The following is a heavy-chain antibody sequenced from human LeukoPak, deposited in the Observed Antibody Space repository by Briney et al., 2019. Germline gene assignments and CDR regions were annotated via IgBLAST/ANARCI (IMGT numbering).Heavy chain of an antibody. Sequence: GGSLRLSCAASGFTFSNSAMSWVRQAPGEGLEWVSTLSGSGITTYYADSVKGRFTISRDNSKNTLYLQMNSLRAEDTAVCYCAKGIYSSGWSYFDYWGHGTLVTVSS. J-gene: IGHJ4*01. CDR1: GFTFSNSA. CDR3: AKGIYSSGWSYFDY. V-gene: IGHV3-23*01. CDR2: LSGSGITT. D-gene: IGHD6-19*01.